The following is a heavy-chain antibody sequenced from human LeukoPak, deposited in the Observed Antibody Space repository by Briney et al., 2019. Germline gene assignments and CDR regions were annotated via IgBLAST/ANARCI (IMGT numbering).Heavy chain of an antibody. V-gene: IGHV4-34*01. D-gene: IGHD2-15*01. J-gene: IGHJ4*02. Sequence: SETLSLACTVSGGSISNYYWSWIRQPPGKGLEWIGEINHSGSTNYNPSLKSRVTISVDTSKNQFSLKLSSVTAADTAVYYCARRESGWFFDYWGQGTLVTVSS. CDR1: GGSISNYY. CDR2: INHSGST. CDR3: ARRESGWFFDY.